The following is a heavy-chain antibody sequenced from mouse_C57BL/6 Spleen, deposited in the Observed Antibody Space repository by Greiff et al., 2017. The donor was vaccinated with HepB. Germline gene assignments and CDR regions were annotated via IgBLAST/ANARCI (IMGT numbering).Heavy chain of an antibody. V-gene: IGHV1-64*01. CDR2: IHPNSGST. D-gene: IGHD1-1*01. Sequence: QVQLQQPGAELVKPGASVKLSCKASGYTFTSYWMHWVKQRPGQGLEWIGMIHPNSGSTNYNEKFKSKATLTVDKSSSTAYMQLSSLTSEDSAVYYCARLDLITTVVYFDYWGQGTTLTVSS. J-gene: IGHJ2*01. CDR1: GYTFTSYW. CDR3: ARLDLITTVVYFDY.